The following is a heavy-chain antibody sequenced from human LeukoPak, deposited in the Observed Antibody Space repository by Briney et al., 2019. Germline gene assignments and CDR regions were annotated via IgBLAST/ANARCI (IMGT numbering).Heavy chain of an antibody. CDR2: IYTSGTT. CDR3: ARDASGTYYVDGWYFDL. J-gene: IGHJ4*01. V-gene: IGHV4-4*07. D-gene: IGHD1-26*01. CDR1: GGSISGYY. Sequence: SETLSLTCTVSGGSISGYYWSWIRQPAGKGLEWLGRIYTSGTTNYNPTLTSRVTMSVDTSKNQFSLKVNSVTAADTAVYYSARDASGTYYVDGWYFDLWGHGTLVTVPS.